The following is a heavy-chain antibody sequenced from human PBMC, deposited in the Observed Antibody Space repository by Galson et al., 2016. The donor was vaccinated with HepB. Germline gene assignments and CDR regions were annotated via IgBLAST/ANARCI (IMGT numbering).Heavy chain of an antibody. CDR1: GFTFDDYA. D-gene: IGHD2-2*01. V-gene: IGHV3-9*01. Sequence: SLRLSCAASGFTFDDYAMHWVRQAPGKGLEWVSGISWNSGSIGYADSVKGRFTISRDNAKNSLYLQMNSLRAEDTALYYCAKDKGCSSSSCYPIFDYWGQGTLVTVSS. CDR3: AKDKGCSSSSCYPIFDY. J-gene: IGHJ4*02. CDR2: ISWNSGSI.